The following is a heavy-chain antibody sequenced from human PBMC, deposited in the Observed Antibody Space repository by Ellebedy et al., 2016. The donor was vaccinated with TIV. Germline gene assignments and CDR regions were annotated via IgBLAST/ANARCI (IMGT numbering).Heavy chain of an antibody. CDR1: GFTFSPYA. J-gene: IGHJ6*02. CDR3: ARGGVTAAMDV. CDR2: IVGSGA. Sequence: GESLKISCAASGFTFSPYAMVWVRQAPGKGLEWVSGIVGSGAQKYADSVKGRFTISRDNSKNTLYLQMNSLRAEDTAVYYCARGGVTAAMDVWGQGATVTVSS. D-gene: IGHD2-2*01. V-gene: IGHV3-23*01.